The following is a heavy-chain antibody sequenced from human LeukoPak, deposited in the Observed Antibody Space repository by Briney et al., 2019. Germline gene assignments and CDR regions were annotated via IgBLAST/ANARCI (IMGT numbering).Heavy chain of an antibody. CDR1: GFTFSSYG. Sequence: PGRSLRLSCAACGFTFSSYGMHWVRQAPGKGLEWVAVIWYDGSKKYYADSVKGRFTISRDNSKNTLYLQMNSLRAEDTAVYYCARDGSSGWYWVDYWGQGTLVTVSS. V-gene: IGHV3-33*01. CDR2: IWYDGSKK. J-gene: IGHJ4*02. CDR3: ARDGSSGWYWVDY. D-gene: IGHD6-19*01.